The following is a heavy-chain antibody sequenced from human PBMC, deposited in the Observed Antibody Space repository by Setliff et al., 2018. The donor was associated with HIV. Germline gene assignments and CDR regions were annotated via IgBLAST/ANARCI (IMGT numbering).Heavy chain of an antibody. J-gene: IGHJ4*02. CDR2: MNPNSGRA. CDR3: ARGRLSWSPDF. V-gene: IGHV1-8*02. Sequence: ASVKVSCKASGYTFTNYDINWVRQSPGQGLEWLGWMNPNSGRAGSAQMFQGRLTMTRDTSTSTTYMELSSLTSDDTAIYYCARGRLSWSPDFWGQGTLVTVSS. CDR1: GYTFTNYD.